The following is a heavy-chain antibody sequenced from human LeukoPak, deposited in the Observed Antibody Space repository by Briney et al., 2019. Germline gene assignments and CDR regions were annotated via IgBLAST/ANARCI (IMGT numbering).Heavy chain of an antibody. V-gene: IGHV3-23*01. J-gene: IGHJ4*02. D-gene: IGHD3-3*01. CDR2: ISGSGGST. Sequence: GGSLSLSCAASGFTFSSYAMSGVRQPPGKALEWVSAISGSGGSTYYADSVKGRFTISRDNSKNTLYLQMNSLRAEDTAVYYCARVRYYDFWSGYYFSYWGQGTLVTVSS. CDR3: ARVRYYDFWSGYYFSY. CDR1: GFTFSSYA.